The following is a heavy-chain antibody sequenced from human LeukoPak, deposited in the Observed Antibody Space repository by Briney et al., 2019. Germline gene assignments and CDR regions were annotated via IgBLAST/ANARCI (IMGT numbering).Heavy chain of an antibody. J-gene: IGHJ4*02. CDR2: IGTAGDT. Sequence: GGSLRLSFAASGFTFSSYDMHWVRQGTGKGLEWVSGIGTAGDTYYPGSVKGRFTISRENAKNSLYLQMNSLRAEDTAVYYCASAIVATWSVDYWGQGTLVTVSS. V-gene: IGHV3-13*01. CDR3: ASAIVATWSVDY. D-gene: IGHD5-12*01. CDR1: GFTFSSYD.